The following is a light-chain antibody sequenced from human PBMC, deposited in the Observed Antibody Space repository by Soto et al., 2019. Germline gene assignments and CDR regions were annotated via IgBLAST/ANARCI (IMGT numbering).Light chain of an antibody. CDR3: QQLNSYPLT. CDR2: AAS. Sequence: DNQLTQSPSFLSASVGDRVTITCRASQGISSYLAWYQQQPGKAPRLLIYAASTLQSGVPSRFSGSGSGTEFTLTISSLQPEDFATYYCQQLNSYPLTSGGGTKVEIK. CDR1: QGISSY. V-gene: IGKV1-9*01. J-gene: IGKJ4*01.